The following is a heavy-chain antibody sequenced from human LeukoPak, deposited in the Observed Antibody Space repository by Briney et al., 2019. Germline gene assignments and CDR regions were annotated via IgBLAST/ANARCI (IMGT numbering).Heavy chain of an antibody. CDR2: IRTNGGST. V-gene: IGHV3-64*01. CDR3: ARDLRLKELAYCGGDCLDY. J-gene: IGHJ4*02. CDR1: GFTFSNYA. Sequence: RGSLRLSCAASGFTFSNYAMHWVRQAPGKGLEYVSAIRTNGGSTYYANSVKGRFTLSRDNSKNTLYLQMGSLRAEDMAVYYCARDLRLKELAYCGGDCLDYWGQGTLVTVSS. D-gene: IGHD2-21*02.